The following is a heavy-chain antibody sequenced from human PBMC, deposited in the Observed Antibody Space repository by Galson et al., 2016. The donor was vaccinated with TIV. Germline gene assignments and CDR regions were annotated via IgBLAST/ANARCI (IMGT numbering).Heavy chain of an antibody. CDR1: GFTFSSYN. J-gene: IGHJ3*01. CDR3: AKEENSGYYPKDAFDF. CDR2: IAYDGSYK. Sequence: SLRLSCAASGFTFSSYNMHWVRQAPGKGLEWVAVIAYDGSYKHYAGSVKGRFTVSRDNSKTTLDLQMNSLGAEDTALYYCAKEENSGYYPKDAFDFWGQGTMVTVS. V-gene: IGHV3-30*18. D-gene: IGHD3-3*01.